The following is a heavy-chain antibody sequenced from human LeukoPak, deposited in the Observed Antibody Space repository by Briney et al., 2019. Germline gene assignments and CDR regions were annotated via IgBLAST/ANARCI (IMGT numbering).Heavy chain of an antibody. J-gene: IGHJ4*02. CDR3: ARRGYSYGLLR. Sequence: PSETLSLTCAVYGGSFSGYYWSWIRQPPGKGLEWIGEINHSGSTNYNPSLESRVTISVDTSKNQFSLKLSSVTAADTAVYYCARRGYSYGLLRWGQGTLVTVSS. V-gene: IGHV4-34*01. CDR2: INHSGST. D-gene: IGHD5-18*01. CDR1: GGSFSGYY.